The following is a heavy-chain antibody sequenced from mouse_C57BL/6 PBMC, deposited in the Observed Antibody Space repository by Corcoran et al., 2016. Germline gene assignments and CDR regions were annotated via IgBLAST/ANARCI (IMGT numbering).Heavy chain of an antibody. CDR3: APRGNYYGSSYYAMDY. Sequence: QVQLQQSGPELVKPGASVKISCKASGYSFTSYYIHWVKQRPGQGLEWIGWIYPGSGNTKYNEKFKGKATLTADTSSSTAYMQLSSLTSEDSAVYYCAPRGNYYGSSYYAMDYWGQGTSVTVSS. J-gene: IGHJ4*01. CDR1: GYSFTSYY. D-gene: IGHD1-1*01. CDR2: IYPGSGNT. V-gene: IGHV1-66*01.